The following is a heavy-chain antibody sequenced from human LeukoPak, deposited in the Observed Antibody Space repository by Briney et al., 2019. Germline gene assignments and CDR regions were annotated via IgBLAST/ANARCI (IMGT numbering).Heavy chain of an antibody. Sequence: SETLSLTCSVFGGSISSYYWSWIRQPPGKGLEWIGYIHYSGSTNSNPSLKSRVTISEDTSKNQFSLKLSSVTAADTAVYYCASQTAVGASPYWGQGILVTVSS. J-gene: IGHJ4*02. CDR3: ASQTAVGASPY. CDR2: IHYSGST. CDR1: GGSISSYY. D-gene: IGHD1-26*01. V-gene: IGHV4-59*08.